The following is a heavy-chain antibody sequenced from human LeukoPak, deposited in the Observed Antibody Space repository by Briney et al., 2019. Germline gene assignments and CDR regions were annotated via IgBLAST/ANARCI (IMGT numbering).Heavy chain of an antibody. V-gene: IGHV4-59*08. CDR3: ARGGSVTH. D-gene: IGHD4-4*01. Sequence: SETLSLTCTVSGGSISSYYWSWIRQPPGKGLEWIGYIYYSGSTNYNPSLKSRVTISVDTSKNQFSLKPSSVTAADTAVYYCARGGSVTHWGQGTLVTVSS. CDR1: GGSISSYY. J-gene: IGHJ4*02. CDR2: IYYSGST.